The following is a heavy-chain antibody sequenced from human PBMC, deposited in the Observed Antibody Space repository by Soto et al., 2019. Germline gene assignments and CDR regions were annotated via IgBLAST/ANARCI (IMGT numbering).Heavy chain of an antibody. CDR1: GFTFSSYA. J-gene: IGHJ5*02. V-gene: IGHV3-23*01. Sequence: GGSLRLSCAASGFTFSSYAMSWVRQAPGKGLEWVSAISGSGGSTYYADSVKGRFTISRDNSKNTLYLQMNSLRAEDTAVYYCAKRPSNYDFWSGYWGWFDPWGQGTLVTVSS. D-gene: IGHD3-3*01. CDR2: ISGSGGST. CDR3: AKRPSNYDFWSGYWGWFDP.